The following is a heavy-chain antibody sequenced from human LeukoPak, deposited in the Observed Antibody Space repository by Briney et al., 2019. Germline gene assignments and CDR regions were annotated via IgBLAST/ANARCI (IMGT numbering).Heavy chain of an antibody. J-gene: IGHJ4*02. CDR2: ISGSGGGT. D-gene: IGHD6-13*01. V-gene: IGHV3-23*01. CDR3: APDLRGSAWSLDD. Sequence: GGSLRLSCAASGFTFSSYAMGWVRQAPGKGLEWVSLISGSGGGTYFADSVKGRFAISRDNSTNTLYLQMDGLRAEDTAIYYCAPDLRGSAWSLDDWGQGTLVTVSS. CDR1: GFTFSSYA.